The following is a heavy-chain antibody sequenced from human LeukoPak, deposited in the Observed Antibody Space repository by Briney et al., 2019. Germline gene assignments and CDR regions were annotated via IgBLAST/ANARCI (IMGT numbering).Heavy chain of an antibody. D-gene: IGHD3-10*01. Sequence: PGGSLRLSCAASGFTFSAYAMSWVRQAPGKGLEWVSVITASGTNTYYADSVKGRFAVSRDNSKNTLYLQMNRLRAEDTAVYYCAKAVTMVRGLIYYGVDVWGKGTTVTVSS. J-gene: IGHJ6*04. CDR2: ITASGTNT. CDR3: AKAVTMVRGLIYYGVDV. V-gene: IGHV3-23*01. CDR1: GFTFSAYA.